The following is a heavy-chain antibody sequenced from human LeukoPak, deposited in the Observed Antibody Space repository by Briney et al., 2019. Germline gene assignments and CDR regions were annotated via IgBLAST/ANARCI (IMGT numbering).Heavy chain of an antibody. CDR2: ISGSGVST. Sequence: GGSLRLSCAASGFTFSDHAMSWVRQAPGKGLEWVSTISGSGVSTAFADSVKGRFTISRDNSKNTLFLQVSSLRAEDTAVYYCAGSPTVDAAFDIWGQGTMVTVSS. J-gene: IGHJ3*02. V-gene: IGHV3-23*01. CDR1: GFTFSDHA. CDR3: AGSPTVDAAFDI. D-gene: IGHD4-23*01.